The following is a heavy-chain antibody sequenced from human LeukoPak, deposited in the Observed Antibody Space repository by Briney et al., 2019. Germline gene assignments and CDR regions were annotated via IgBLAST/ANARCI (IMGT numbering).Heavy chain of an antibody. CDR2: ISAYNGNT. V-gene: IGHV1-18*01. J-gene: IGHJ6*02. CDR3: ARESQTTVTTYYYYYYGMDV. CDR1: GYTFTSYG. D-gene: IGHD4-17*01. Sequence: ASVKVSCKASGYTFTSYGISWVRQAPGQGLEWMGWISAYNGNTNYAQKLQGRVTMTTDTSTSTAYMELRSLRSDDTAVYCCARESQTTVTTYYYYYYGMDVWGQGTTVTVSS.